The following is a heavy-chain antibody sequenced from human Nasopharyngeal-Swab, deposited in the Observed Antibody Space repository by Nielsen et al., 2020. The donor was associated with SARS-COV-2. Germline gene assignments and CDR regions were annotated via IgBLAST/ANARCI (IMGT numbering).Heavy chain of an antibody. CDR3: VRGRDPYGGNSGGAFDI. CDR2: MNPNSGNT. V-gene: IGHV1-8*01. J-gene: IGHJ3*02. Sequence: ASVKVSCKASGYTFTSYDINWVRQATGQGLEWMGWMNPNSGNTGYAQKFQGRVTMTRNTSISTAYMELSSLRSEDTAVYYCVRGRDPYGGNSGGAFDIWGQGTMVTVSS. D-gene: IGHD4-23*01. CDR1: GYTFTSYD.